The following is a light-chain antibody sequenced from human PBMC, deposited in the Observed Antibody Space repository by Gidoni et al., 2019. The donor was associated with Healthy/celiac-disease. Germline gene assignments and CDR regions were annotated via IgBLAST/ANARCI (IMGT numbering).Light chain of an antibody. CDR1: QSISSW. CDR3: QQYNSYPMYT. CDR2: DAS. V-gene: IGKV1-5*01. Sequence: DIQMTQSPSTLSASVGDSVTITCRASQSISSWLAWYQQKPGKAPKLLIYDASSFESGVPSRFSGSGSGTEFTLTISSLQPDDFATYYCQQYNSYPMYTFGQGTKLEIK. J-gene: IGKJ2*01.